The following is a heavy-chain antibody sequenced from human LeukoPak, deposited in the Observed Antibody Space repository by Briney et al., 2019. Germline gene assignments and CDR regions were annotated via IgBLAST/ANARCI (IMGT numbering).Heavy chain of an antibody. CDR3: ARGATGNDY. Sequence: PGGSLRLPCAASGFTFSGYWMHWVRQAPGKGLVWVSLIKTDGTSITYADSVKGRFTISRDNAKNTLYLQMNSLRAEDTAVYFCARGATGNDYWGQGTLVTVSS. CDR1: GFTFSGYW. J-gene: IGHJ4*02. CDR2: IKTDGTSI. V-gene: IGHV3-74*01. D-gene: IGHD3-10*01.